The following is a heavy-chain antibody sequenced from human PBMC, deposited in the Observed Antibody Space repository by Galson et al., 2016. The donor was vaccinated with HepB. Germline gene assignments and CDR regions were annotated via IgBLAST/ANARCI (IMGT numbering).Heavy chain of an antibody. J-gene: IGHJ5*02. CDR3: AKAHERGNLGLVLVSTLSS. Sequence: SLRLSCATSGFILASYGMSWVRQAPGKGLEWVSTFGGSGGTKYYEDSVRGWFTISRDTSKRTLYLQMNSLTAEDTAVYDCAKAHERGNLGLVLVSTLSSWGQGALVTVSS. CDR2: FGGSGGTK. V-gene: IGHV3-23*01. CDR1: GFILASYG. D-gene: IGHD2-15*01.